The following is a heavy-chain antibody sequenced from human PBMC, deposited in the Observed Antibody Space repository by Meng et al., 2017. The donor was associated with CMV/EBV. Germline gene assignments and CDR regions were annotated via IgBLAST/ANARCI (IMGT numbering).Heavy chain of an antibody. V-gene: IGHV3-21*01. CDR1: GFDFSNHI. CDR2: ISGSSTYT. Sequence: GGSLRLSCAASGFDFSNHIMNWVRQAPGKGLEWVSSISGSSTYTHYEDSVKGRFTISRDNARNSLSLEMTSLRAEDTAVYYCARDIAAAGTYYYFFAMDVWGQGTTVTVSS. J-gene: IGHJ6*02. D-gene: IGHD6-13*01. CDR3: ARDIAAAGTYYYFFAMDV.